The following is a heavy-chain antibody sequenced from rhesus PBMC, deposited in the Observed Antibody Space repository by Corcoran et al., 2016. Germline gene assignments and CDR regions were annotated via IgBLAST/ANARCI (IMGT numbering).Heavy chain of an antibody. V-gene: IGHV2-152*01. Sequence: QVTLKESGPALVKPTQTLTLTCTFSGFSLTTSGVGVGWTRQPPGKALEWLSLIYWDDGKRYSTSLKSRLTISKDTSKNQVVLTMTNMDPMDTATYYCARGSGSGWAGFDYWGQGVLVTVSS. CDR1: GFSLTTSGVG. J-gene: IGHJ4*01. CDR2: IYWDDGK. D-gene: IGHD6-31*01. CDR3: ARGSGSGWAGFDY.